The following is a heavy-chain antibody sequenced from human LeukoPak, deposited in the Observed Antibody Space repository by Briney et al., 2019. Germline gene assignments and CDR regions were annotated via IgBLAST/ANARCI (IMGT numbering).Heavy chain of an antibody. CDR2: IYSGGST. CDR1: GFTVSSNY. CDR3: ARALYHYNYYYYGMDV. V-gene: IGHV3-66*01. Sequence: PGGSLRLSCAASGFTVSSNYMSWVRQAPGKGLEWVSVIYSGGSTYYVDSVKGRFTISRDNSKNTLYLQMNSLRAEDTAVYYCARALYHYNYYYYGMDVWGQGTTVTVSS. D-gene: IGHD3-22*01. J-gene: IGHJ6*02.